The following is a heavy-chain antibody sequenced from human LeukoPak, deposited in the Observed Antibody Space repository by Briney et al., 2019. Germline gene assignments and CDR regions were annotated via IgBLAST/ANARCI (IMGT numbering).Heavy chain of an antibody. D-gene: IGHD2-2*01. J-gene: IGHJ5*02. CDR1: GGTFSSYA. CDR3: ARSGCSSTSCYAGHWFDP. V-gene: IGHV1-69*06. CDR2: IIPIFGTA. Sequence: ASVTVSCKASGGTFSSYAISWVRQAPGQGLEWMGRIIPIFGTANYAQKFQGRVTITADKSTSTAYMELSSLRSEDTAVYYCARSGCSSTSCYAGHWFDPWGQGTLVTVSS.